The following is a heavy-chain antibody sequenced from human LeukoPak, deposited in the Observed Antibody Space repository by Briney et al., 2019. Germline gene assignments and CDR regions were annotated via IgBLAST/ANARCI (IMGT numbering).Heavy chain of an antibody. CDR3: AREGGYCSGGSCYPSNPLFDY. V-gene: IGHV3-48*02. D-gene: IGHD2-15*01. J-gene: IGHJ4*02. Sequence: KAGGSLRLSCAASGFTFSSYSMNWVRQAPGKGLEWVSYISSSSSTIYYADSVKGRFTISRDNAKNSLYLQMNSLRDEDTAVYYCAREGGYCSGGSCYPSNPLFDYWGQGTLVTVSS. CDR1: GFTFSSYS. CDR2: ISSSSSTI.